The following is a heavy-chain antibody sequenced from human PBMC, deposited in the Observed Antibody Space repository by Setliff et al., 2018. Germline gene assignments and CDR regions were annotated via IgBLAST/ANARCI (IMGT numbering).Heavy chain of an antibody. Sequence: GESLKISCAASGFTFSSYTMSWVRQAPGKGLEWVSSISGNGNYIYYADSMKGRFTVSRDNAKNSLYLQMNSLRAEDAAVYYCTRAVKAFDIWGQGTMVTVSS. CDR1: GFTFSSYT. CDR3: TRAVKAFDI. J-gene: IGHJ3*02. CDR2: ISGNGNYI. V-gene: IGHV3-21*01. D-gene: IGHD3-22*01.